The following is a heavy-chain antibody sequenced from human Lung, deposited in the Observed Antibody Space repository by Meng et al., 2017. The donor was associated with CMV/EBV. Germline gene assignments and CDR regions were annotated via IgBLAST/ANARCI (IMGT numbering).Heavy chain of an antibody. CDR3: ARGPFYYYGMDV. CDR1: GYTFTGYY. J-gene: IGHJ6*02. V-gene: IGHV1-2*02. D-gene: IGHD3-10*01. Sequence: ASXXVSXKASGYTFTGYYIHWVRQAPGQGLEWMGRITPNSGGTNYAQKFQGRVTMTRDTSISTAYMELSRLRSDDTAVYYCARGPFYYYGMDVWGQGTAVTVSS. CDR2: ITPNSGGT.